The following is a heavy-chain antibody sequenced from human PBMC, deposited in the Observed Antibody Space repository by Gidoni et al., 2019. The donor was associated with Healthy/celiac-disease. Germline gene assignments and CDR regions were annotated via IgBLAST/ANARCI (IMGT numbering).Heavy chain of an antibody. CDR2: IYYSGST. Sequence: QVQLQESGPGLVKPSETLSLTCTVSGGSISSYYWSWIRQPPGKGLEWIGYIYYSGSTNYNPSLKSRVTISVDTSKNQFSLKLSSVTAADTAVYYCARAPIAAASTYYYGMDVWGQGTTVTVSS. V-gene: IGHV4-59*01. CDR3: ARAPIAAASTYYYGMDV. CDR1: GGSISSYY. J-gene: IGHJ6*02. D-gene: IGHD6-13*01.